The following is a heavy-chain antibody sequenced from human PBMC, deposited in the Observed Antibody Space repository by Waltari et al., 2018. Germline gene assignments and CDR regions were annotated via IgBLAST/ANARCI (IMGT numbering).Heavy chain of an antibody. CDR2: IYHLENT. CDR1: GVSLTSPNW. Sequence: QVQLQESGPGLVKPSGPLSLPCAIPGVSLTSPNWWNWVRQPPGKGLEWIGEIYHLENTNENPSLKSRVTISLDKSKNRFSLHLTSVTAADTAIYFCAAYPRGGDWRLDPWGQGMLVTVSS. D-gene: IGHD2-21*02. CDR3: AAYPRGGDWRLDP. V-gene: IGHV4-4*02. J-gene: IGHJ5*02.